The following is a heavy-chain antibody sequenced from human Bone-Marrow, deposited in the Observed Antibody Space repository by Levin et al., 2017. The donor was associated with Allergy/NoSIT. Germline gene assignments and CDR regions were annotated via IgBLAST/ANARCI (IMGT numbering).Heavy chain of an antibody. CDR3: ARGSRGWEKFHTYGWDV. CDR1: GYTFTGYY. J-gene: IGHJ6*02. V-gene: IGHV1-2*02. CDR2: ITPNSGVT. Sequence: ASVKVSCKASGYTFTGYYMHWVRQAPGQGLEWMGWITPNSGVTKYAQKFQGRVTVTGDTSISTAYMELSRLKSDDTAVYYCARGSRGWEKFHTYGWDVWGQGTTVTVSS. D-gene: IGHD1-26*01.